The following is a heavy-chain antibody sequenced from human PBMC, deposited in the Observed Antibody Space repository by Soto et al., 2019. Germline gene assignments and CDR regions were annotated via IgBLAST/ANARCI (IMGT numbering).Heavy chain of an antibody. V-gene: IGHV3-30-3*01. Sequence: QVQLVESGGGVVQPGRSLRLSCAASGFTFSSYAMHWVRQAPGKGLEWVAVISYDGSNKYYADSVKGRFTISRDTSKNTLYLQMNSLRAEDTAVYYCARDPRPPVVAVAGTGYYYGMDVWGQGTTVTVSS. CDR3: ARDPRPPVVAVAGTGYYYGMDV. CDR1: GFTFSSYA. CDR2: ISYDGSNK. D-gene: IGHD6-19*01. J-gene: IGHJ6*02.